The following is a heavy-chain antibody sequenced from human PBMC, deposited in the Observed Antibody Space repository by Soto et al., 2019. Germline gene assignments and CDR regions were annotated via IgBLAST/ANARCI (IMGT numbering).Heavy chain of an antibody. CDR1: GGTFSSDA. V-gene: IGHV1-69*01. J-gene: IGHJ4*02. D-gene: IGHD6-19*01. CDR2: LIPILGTT. Sequence: QVQLVQSGAEVRKPGSSVKVSCKASGGTFSSDAVSWARQAPGQGLEWMGGLIPILGTTHYAQKFQGRVTITADESTNTAYMELSSLRSDDTAVYYCARASGYVSGWYHDYWGQGTRVTDSS. CDR3: ARASGYVSGWYHDY.